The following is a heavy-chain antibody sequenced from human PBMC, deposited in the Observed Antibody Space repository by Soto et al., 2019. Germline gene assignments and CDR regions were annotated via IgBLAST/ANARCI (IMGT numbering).Heavy chain of an antibody. V-gene: IGHV1-69*02. CDR1: GGTFSSYT. Sequence: ASVKVSCKASGGTFSSYTISWVRQAPGQGLEWMGRIIPILGIANYAQKFQGRVTITADKSTSTAYMELSSLRSEDTAVYYCASGPFRSFGYCSSTSCPRGYYYYYGMDVWGQGTTVTVSS. CDR3: ASGPFRSFGYCSSTSCPRGYYYYYGMDV. CDR2: IIPILGIA. D-gene: IGHD2-2*01. J-gene: IGHJ6*02.